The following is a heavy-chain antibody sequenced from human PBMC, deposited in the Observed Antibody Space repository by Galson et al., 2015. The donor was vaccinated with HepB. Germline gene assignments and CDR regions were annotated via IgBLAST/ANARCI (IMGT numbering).Heavy chain of an antibody. D-gene: IGHD2-2*01. CDR1: GFTFSSYG. J-gene: IGHJ6*03. CDR3: ARDFSVVVVPAAISYYMDV. CDR2: IWYDGSNK. Sequence: SLRLSCAASGFTFSSYGMHWVRQAPGKGLEWVAVIWYDGSNKYYADSVKGRFTISRDNSKNTLYLQMNSLRAEDTAVYYCARDFSVVVVPAAISYYMDVWGKGTTVTVSS. V-gene: IGHV3-33*01.